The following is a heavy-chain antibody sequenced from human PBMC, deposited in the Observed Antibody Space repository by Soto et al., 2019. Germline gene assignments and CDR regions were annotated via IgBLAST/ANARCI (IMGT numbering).Heavy chain of an antibody. V-gene: IGHV1-69*13. D-gene: IGHD6-13*01. J-gene: IGHJ3*02. CDR3: ERTKGIEAAGTGAFDI. CDR1: GVTFSSYA. CDR2: IIPIFGTA. Sequence: SVKVSCKASGVTFSSYAISWVRQAPGQGLEWMGGIIPIFGTANYAQKFQGRVTITADESTSTAYMELSSLRSEDTAVYYCERTKGIEAAGTGAFDIWGQGTMVTVSS.